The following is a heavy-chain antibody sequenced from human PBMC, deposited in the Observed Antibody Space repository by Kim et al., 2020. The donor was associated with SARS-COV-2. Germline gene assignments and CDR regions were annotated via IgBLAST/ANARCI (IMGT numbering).Heavy chain of an antibody. V-gene: IGHV3-30*18. CDR2: ISYDGSNK. CDR3: AKDPLPEWELLRGVIDY. CDR1: GFTFSSYG. J-gene: IGHJ4*02. Sequence: GGSLRLSCAASGFTFSSYGMHWVRQAPGKGLEWVAVISYDGSNKYYADSVKGRFTISRDNSKNTLYLQMNSLRAEDTAVYYCAKDPLPEWELLRGVIDYWRQGTLVTVSS. D-gene: IGHD1-26*01.